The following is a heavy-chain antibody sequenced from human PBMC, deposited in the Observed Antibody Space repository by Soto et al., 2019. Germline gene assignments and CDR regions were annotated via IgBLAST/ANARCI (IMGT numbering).Heavy chain of an antibody. CDR3: ARDRIQLWYPYYYYGMDV. Sequence: GGSLRLSCAASGFTFSSYEMNWVRQAPGKGLEWVSYVSSSGSTIYYADSVKGRFTISRDNAKNSLYLQMNSLRAEDTAVYYCARDRIQLWYPYYYYGMDVWGQGTTVTVSS. CDR2: VSSSGSTI. J-gene: IGHJ6*02. V-gene: IGHV3-48*03. CDR1: GFTFSSYE. D-gene: IGHD5-18*01.